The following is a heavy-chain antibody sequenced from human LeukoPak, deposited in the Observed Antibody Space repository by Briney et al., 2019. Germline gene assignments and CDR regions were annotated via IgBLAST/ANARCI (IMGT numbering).Heavy chain of an antibody. CDR1: GFTFSSYW. CDR3: AREVPMIAVAGSAWFDP. V-gene: IGHV3-74*01. Sequence: EGSLRLSCAASGFTFSSYWMHWVRQAPGKGLVWVSRINSDGSSTSYADSVKGRFTISRDNAKNTLYLQMNSLRAEDTAVYYCAREVPMIAVAGSAWFDPWGQGTLVTVSS. CDR2: INSDGSST. D-gene: IGHD6-19*01. J-gene: IGHJ5*02.